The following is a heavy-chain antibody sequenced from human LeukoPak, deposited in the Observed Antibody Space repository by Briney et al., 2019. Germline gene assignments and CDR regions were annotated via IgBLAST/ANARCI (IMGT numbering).Heavy chain of an antibody. V-gene: IGHV4-39*01. D-gene: IGHD4-11*01. CDR1: RGSISSSSYY. CDR2: FYYIGGT. CDR3: ARILTTFDS. Sequence: SETLSLTCTVSRGSISSSSYYWGWIRQPPGRRLEWIGSFYYIGGTYYNPSLEGRVTISADSSKNQFSLKLTSVTAADTALYYCARILTTFDSWGQGTLVTVSS. J-gene: IGHJ4*02.